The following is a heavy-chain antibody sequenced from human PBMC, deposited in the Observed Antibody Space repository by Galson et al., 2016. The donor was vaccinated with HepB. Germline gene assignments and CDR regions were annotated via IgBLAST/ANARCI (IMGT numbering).Heavy chain of an antibody. CDR1: GFSFSSYA. V-gene: IGHV3-23*01. CDR3: AKPPPNGDYDVLTGFAH. D-gene: IGHD3-9*01. Sequence: SLRLSCAASGFSFSSYAMSWVRQAPGKGLEWVSTISGSGGSTNYADSVKGRFTISRDNSKNTLYLQMNSLRGEDTAVHYCAKPPPNGDYDVLTGFAHWGQGTLVSVSS. J-gene: IGHJ4*02. CDR2: ISGSGGST.